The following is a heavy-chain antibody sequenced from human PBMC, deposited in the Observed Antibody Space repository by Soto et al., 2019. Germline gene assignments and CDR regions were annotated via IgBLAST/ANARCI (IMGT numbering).Heavy chain of an antibody. J-gene: IGHJ6*02. CDR2: ISYDGSHK. CDR3: ARGRRNRGESYVRNMDV. D-gene: IGHD7-27*01. V-gene: IGHV3-30-3*01. Sequence: QEQLVESGGGVVQPGGSLRLSCTASGFTFSTYAIHWVRQAPGKGLEWVAVISYDGSHKYYADAVEGRSTITRDNSKKTRFLQSAGRGAEGPVVYYCARGRRNRGESYVRNMDVWGQGTTVTVSS. CDR1: GFTFSTYA.